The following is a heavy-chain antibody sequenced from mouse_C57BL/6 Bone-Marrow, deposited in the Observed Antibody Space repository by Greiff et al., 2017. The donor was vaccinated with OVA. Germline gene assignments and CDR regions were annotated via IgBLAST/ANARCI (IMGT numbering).Heavy chain of an antibody. CDR3: ARPYYYGSLPWFAY. CDR2: ISRGSSTI. CDR1: GFTFSDYG. Sequence: EVQLVESGGGLVKPGGSLKLSCAASGFTFSDYGMHWVRQAPEKGLEWVAYISRGSSTIYYADTVKGRFTISRDNAKNTVFLQMTSLRSEDTAMYYCARPYYYGSLPWFAYWGQGTLVTVSA. J-gene: IGHJ3*01. V-gene: IGHV5-17*01. D-gene: IGHD1-1*01.